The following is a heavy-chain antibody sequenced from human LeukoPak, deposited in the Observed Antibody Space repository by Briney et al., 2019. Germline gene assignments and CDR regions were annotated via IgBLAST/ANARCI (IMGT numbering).Heavy chain of an antibody. J-gene: IGHJ4*02. V-gene: IGHV4-59*08. CDR3: ARRPSGFSFDY. CDR2: ISYSGST. Sequence: PSETLSLTCTVSGGSISSYYWSWIRQPPGRGLEWIGYISYSGSTNYNPSLESRVTISVDTSKNQFFLKLSSVTAADTAVYYCARRPSGFSFDYWGQGTLVTVSS. CDR1: GGSISSYY.